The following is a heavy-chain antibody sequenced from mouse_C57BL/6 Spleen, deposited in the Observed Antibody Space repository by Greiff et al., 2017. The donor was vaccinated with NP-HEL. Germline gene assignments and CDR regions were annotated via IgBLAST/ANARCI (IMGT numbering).Heavy chain of an antibody. Sequence: QVQLKQSGAELARPGASVKMSCKASGYTFTSYTMHWVKQRPGQGLEWIGYINPSSGYTKYNQKFKDKATLTADKSSSTAYMQLSSLTSEDSAVYYCARRGANWDSAMDYWGQGTSVTVSS. V-gene: IGHV1-4*01. J-gene: IGHJ4*01. CDR3: ARRGANWDSAMDY. D-gene: IGHD4-1*01. CDR1: GYTFTSYT. CDR2: INPSSGYT.